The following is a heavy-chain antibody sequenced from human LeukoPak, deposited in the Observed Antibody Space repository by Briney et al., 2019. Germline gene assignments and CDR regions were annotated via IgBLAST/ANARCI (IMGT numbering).Heavy chain of an antibody. CDR1: GFTFDDYA. J-gene: IGHJ4*02. D-gene: IGHD3-3*01. Sequence: PGGSLRLSCAASGFTFDDYAMHWVRQAPGKGLEWVSGISWNSGSIGYADSVKGRFTISRDNAKNSLYLQMNSLRAEDMALYYCAKAADIWSGSPTYFDYWGQGTLVTVSS. CDR2: ISWNSGSI. V-gene: IGHV3-9*03. CDR3: AKAADIWSGSPTYFDY.